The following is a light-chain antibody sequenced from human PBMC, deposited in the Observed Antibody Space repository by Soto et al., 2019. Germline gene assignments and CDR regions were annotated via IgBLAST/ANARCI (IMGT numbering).Light chain of an antibody. CDR2: DAS. V-gene: IGKV3-11*01. CDR1: QSVSSY. J-gene: IGKJ4*01. Sequence: EIVLTQSPATLSLSPGERATLSCRASQSVSSYLAWYQQKPGQAPRLLIYDASSRATGIPARFTGSGSGTDVTLTITSLEPEDFAVYYCQQRTTWPLTFGGGTKVEIK. CDR3: QQRTTWPLT.